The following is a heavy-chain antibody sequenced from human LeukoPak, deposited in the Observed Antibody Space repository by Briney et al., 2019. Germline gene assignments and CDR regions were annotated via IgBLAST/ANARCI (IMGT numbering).Heavy chain of an antibody. V-gene: IGHV3-23*01. CDR3: AKDRRGMVFDY. J-gene: IGHJ4*02. CDR1: GFTFSSYA. CDR2: ISGSGGST. Sequence: GASLRLSCAASGFTFSSYAMSWVRQAPGKGLEWVSAISGSGGSTYYADSVKGRFTISRDNSKNTLYLQMNSLRAEDMAVYYCAKDRRGMVFDYWGQGTLVTVSS. D-gene: IGHD3-10*01.